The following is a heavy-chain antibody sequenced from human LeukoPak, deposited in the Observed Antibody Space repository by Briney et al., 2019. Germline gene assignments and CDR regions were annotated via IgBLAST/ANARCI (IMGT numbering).Heavy chain of an antibody. CDR3: ARFCGGDCYLGLDY. J-gene: IGHJ4*02. CDR2: IIPIFGTA. Sequence: SVKVSCKASGGTFSSYAISWVRQAPGQGLEWMGGIIPIFGTANYAQKLQGRVTMTTDTSTSTAYMELRSLRSDDTAVYYCARFCGGDCYLGLDYWGQGTLVTVSS. V-gene: IGHV1-69*05. CDR1: GGTFSSYA. D-gene: IGHD2-21*02.